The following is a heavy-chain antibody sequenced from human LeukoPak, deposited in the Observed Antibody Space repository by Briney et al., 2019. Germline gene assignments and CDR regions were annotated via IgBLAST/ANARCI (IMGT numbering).Heavy chain of an antibody. J-gene: IGHJ3*02. CDR2: ISYRGST. D-gene: IGHD4-17*01. V-gene: IGHV4-59*11. CDR3: ARDLVTVTKGFDI. Sequence: SETLCLTCTVSGDSFSSHYWTWIRQPPGKGLEWIGYISYRGSTNYNPSLKSRVTISIDTSKNQFSLRLSSVTAADTAVYYCARDLVTVTKGFDIWGQGTMVSVSS. CDR1: GDSFSSHY.